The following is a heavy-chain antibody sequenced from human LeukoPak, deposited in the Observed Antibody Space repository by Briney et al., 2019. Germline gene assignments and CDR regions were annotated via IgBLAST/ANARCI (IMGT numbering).Heavy chain of an antibody. Sequence: GGSLRLSCAASGLTFSSYEMNWVRQAPGKGLEWVSYISSSGDTIDYADSVKGRFTISRDNAKNSLYLQMNSLRAEDTAVYYCAELGITMIGGVWGKGTTVTISS. V-gene: IGHV3-48*03. CDR1: GLTFSSYE. CDR3: AELGITMIGGV. D-gene: IGHD3-10*02. CDR2: ISSSGDTI. J-gene: IGHJ6*04.